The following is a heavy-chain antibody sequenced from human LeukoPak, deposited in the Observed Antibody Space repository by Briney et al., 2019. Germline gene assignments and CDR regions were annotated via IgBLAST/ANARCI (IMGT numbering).Heavy chain of an antibody. J-gene: IGHJ4*02. V-gene: IGHV4-59*01. D-gene: IGHD5-12*01. CDR1: GGSISSYY. CDR2: IYYSGST. Sequence: SETLSLTCTVSGGSISSYYWSWIRQPPGKGLEWIGYIYYSGSTNYNPSLKSRVTISVDTSKNQFSLKPSSVTAADTAVYYCARGISPSGYLFDYWGQGTLVTVSS. CDR3: ARGISPSGYLFDY.